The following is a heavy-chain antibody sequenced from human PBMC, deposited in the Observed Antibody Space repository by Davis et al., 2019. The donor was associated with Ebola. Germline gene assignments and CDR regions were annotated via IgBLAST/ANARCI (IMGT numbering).Heavy chain of an antibody. J-gene: IGHJ4*02. CDR3: ARAQGLYCSGGSCYHPYYFDY. CDR2: INPNSGGT. CDR1: GYTFTGYY. Sequence: ASVKVSCKASGYTFTGYYMHWVRQAPGQGLEWMGRINPNSGGTNYAQKFQGRVTITADESTSTAYMELSSLRSEDTAVYYCARAQGLYCSGGSCYHPYYFDYWGQGTLVTVSS. V-gene: IGHV1-2*06. D-gene: IGHD2-15*01.